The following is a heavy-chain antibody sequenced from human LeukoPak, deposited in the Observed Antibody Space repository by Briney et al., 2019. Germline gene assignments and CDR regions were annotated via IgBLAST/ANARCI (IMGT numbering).Heavy chain of an antibody. Sequence: GGSLRLSCAASGFTVSSNYMSWVRQAPGKGLEWVSVIYSGGSTYYADSIKGRFTISRDNSKNTLYLQMNSLRAEDTAVYYCARVRDGYPGWFDYWGQGTLVTVSS. D-gene: IGHD5-24*01. V-gene: IGHV3-53*01. J-gene: IGHJ4*02. CDR1: GFTVSSNY. CDR3: ARVRDGYPGWFDY. CDR2: IYSGGST.